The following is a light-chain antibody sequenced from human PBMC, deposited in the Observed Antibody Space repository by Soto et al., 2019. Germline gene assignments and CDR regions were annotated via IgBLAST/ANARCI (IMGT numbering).Light chain of an antibody. J-gene: IGKJ3*01. CDR3: QQYGDLPYT. V-gene: IGKV1-33*01. Sequence: DIQMTQSPSSVSPSVGDRVTITCQASQDITNKLNWYQQKPGKAPKLLIYEASNLETGVPSRLSGSGSGTDFTFIISRLQPEDVATYYCQQYGDLPYTFGPGTEVGF. CDR1: QDITNK. CDR2: EAS.